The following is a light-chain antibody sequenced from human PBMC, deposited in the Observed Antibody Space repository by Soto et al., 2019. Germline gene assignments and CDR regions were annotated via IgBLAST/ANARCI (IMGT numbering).Light chain of an antibody. J-gene: IGKJ1*01. CDR3: QQYNSYSWT. Sequence: AIHVTQSPSSLSSSLGDSVTITFRTSQGIRSALGWYQQKPGKVPRLLIYAASTLRSGVPSRFSGSGSGRDFTLTISSLQPDDFATYYCQQYNSYSWTFGQGTKVDIK. CDR1: QGIRSA. CDR2: AAS. V-gene: IGKV1-13*02.